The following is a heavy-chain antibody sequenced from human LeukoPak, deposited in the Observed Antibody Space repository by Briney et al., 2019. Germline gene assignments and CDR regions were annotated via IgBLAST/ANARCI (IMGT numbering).Heavy chain of an antibody. Sequence: GESLRLSCAASGFTFSTYSMNWLRLAPGKGLEWVSSISPDSNYKYYVDSVKGRFTISRYNAKSSLYLQMNSLRPEDTAVYYCVRGGYRGFDYEYWGQGTLVTVSS. V-gene: IGHV3-21*01. D-gene: IGHD5-12*01. J-gene: IGHJ4*02. CDR2: ISPDSNYK. CDR3: VRGGYRGFDYEY. CDR1: GFTFSTYS.